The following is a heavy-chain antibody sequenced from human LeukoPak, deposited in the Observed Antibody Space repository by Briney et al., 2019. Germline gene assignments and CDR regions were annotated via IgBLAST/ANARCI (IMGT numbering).Heavy chain of an antibody. CDR3: AREYYEYVWGSLPPNWFDP. Sequence: WASVKVSCKASGYTFTSYDINWVRQATGQGLEWMGWMNPNSGNTGYAQKFQGRVTMTRNTSISTAYMELSSLRFEDTAVYYCAREYYEYVWGSLPPNWFDPWDQGTLVTVSS. CDR2: MNPNSGNT. CDR1: GYTFTSYD. V-gene: IGHV1-8*01. D-gene: IGHD3-16*01. J-gene: IGHJ5*02.